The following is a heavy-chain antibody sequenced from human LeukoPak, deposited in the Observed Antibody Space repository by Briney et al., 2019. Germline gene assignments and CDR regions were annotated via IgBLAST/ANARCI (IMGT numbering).Heavy chain of an antibody. D-gene: IGHD6-19*01. J-gene: IGHJ4*02. CDR1: GFTFSSYS. Sequence: GGSLRLSCAASGFTFSSYSMNWVRQAPGKGLEWASSISSSSSYIYYADSVKGRFTISRDNAKNSLYLQMNSLRAEDTAVYYCARRHSSGWFDYWGQGTLVTVSS. V-gene: IGHV3-21*01. CDR3: ARRHSSGWFDY. CDR2: ISSSSSYI.